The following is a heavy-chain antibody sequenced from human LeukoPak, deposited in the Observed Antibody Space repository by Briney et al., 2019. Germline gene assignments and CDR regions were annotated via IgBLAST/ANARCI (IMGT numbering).Heavy chain of an antibody. CDR1: GGSISSGGYY. CDR3: ARGGGGYSWYFDL. D-gene: IGHD5-12*01. V-gene: IGHV4-31*03. CDR2: IYYSGST. Sequence: SQTLSLTCTVSGGSISSGGYYWSWIRQHPGKGLEWIGYIYYSGSTYYTPSLKNRVTIPVATSKNQFSLRLSSVTAVDTAVYYCARGGGGYSWYFDLWGRGTLVTVSS. J-gene: IGHJ2*01.